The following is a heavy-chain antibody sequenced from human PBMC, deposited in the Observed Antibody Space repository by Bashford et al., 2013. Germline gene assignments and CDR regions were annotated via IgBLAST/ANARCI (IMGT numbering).Heavy chain of an antibody. J-gene: IGHJ6*02. CDR2: IIPIFGTA. D-gene: IGHD3-22*01. CDR1: GGTFSSYA. Sequence: SVKVSCKASGGTFSSYAISWVRQAPGQGLEWMGGIIPIFGTANYAQKFQGRVTITADESTSTAYMELSSLRSEDTAVYYCARGHYDSSGYIRHYYYYGMDVVGPRDHGHRL. V-gene: IGHV1-69*13. CDR3: ARGHYDSSGYIRHYYYYGMDV.